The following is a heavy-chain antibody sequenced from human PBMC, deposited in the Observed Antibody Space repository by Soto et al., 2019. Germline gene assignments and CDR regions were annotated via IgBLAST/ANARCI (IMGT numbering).Heavy chain of an antibody. J-gene: IGHJ6*02. V-gene: IGHV4-34*01. CDR2: INHSGST. CDR3: ARVSGIYYYGMDV. Sequence: QVQLQQWGAGLLKPSETLSLTCAVYGGSFSGYYWSWIRQPPGKGLEWIGEINHSGSTNYNPSLKLRVTLSVDTFRNPFSRKLGFVTAADTAVYYCARVSGIYYYGMDVWGQGTTVTVSS. CDR1: GGSFSGYY. D-gene: IGHD3-10*01.